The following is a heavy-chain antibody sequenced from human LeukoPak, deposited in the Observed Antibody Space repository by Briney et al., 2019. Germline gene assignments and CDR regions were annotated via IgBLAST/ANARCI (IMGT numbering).Heavy chain of an antibody. Sequence: GGSLRLSCTASGFTFGEYAMSWVRQAPGKGLEWVCFIRSKPYGGTPEYAASVKGRFTISRDDSKGVAYLQMNSLKTEDTAVYYCTRDQTPYYWGQGTLVTVSS. CDR1: GFTFGEYA. CDR2: IRSKPYGGTP. J-gene: IGHJ4*02. CDR3: TRDQTPYY. V-gene: IGHV3-49*04.